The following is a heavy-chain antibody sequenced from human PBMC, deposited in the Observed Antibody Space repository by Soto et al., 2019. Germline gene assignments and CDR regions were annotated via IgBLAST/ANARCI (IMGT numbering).Heavy chain of an antibody. V-gene: IGHV3-23*01. CDR3: ARTYYYDSSGYLGGFDY. J-gene: IGHJ4*02. CDR1: GFTFSSYA. CDR2: ISGSGGST. D-gene: IGHD3-22*01. Sequence: WGSLRLSCAASGFTFSSYAMSWVRQAPGKGLEWVSAISGSGGSTYYADSVKGRFTISRDNSKNTLYLQMNSLRAEDTAVYYCARTYYYDSSGYLGGFDYWGQGTLVTVSS.